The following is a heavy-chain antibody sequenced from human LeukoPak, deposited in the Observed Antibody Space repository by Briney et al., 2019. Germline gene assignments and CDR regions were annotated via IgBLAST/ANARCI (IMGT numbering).Heavy chain of an antibody. Sequence: SETLSLXCTVSGDSITNYFWSWSRPPPGKGLEWIGYIYYTGNTNYKPSLKSRVTISVDTSTNQFSLRLRSVTAADTAVYYCARGRVAYSAYYFDYWGRGTLVTVSS. J-gene: IGHJ4*02. CDR1: GDSITNYF. CDR3: ARGRVAYSAYYFDY. V-gene: IGHV4-59*01. CDR2: IYYTGNT. D-gene: IGHD2-15*01.